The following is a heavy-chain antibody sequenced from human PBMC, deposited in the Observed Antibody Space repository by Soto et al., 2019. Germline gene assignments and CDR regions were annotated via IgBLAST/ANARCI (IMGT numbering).Heavy chain of an antibody. Sequence: TLSLTCTFSGGTINSAGHSWGRLRQSPGKGLEWIGYSYHSVSSTYNPSLQTRVISSVDRSKAQFYLTLTSVTAADTAVYYCARDGYYDYVWGSYRYGAFDIWGQGTMVT. J-gene: IGHJ3*02. D-gene: IGHD3-16*02. CDR2: SYHSVSS. CDR3: ARDGYYDYVWGSYRYGAFDI. CDR1: GGTINSAGHS. V-gene: IGHV4-30-2*06.